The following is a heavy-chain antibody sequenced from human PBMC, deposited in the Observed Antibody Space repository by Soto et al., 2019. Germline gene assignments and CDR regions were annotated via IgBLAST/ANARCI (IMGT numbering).Heavy chain of an antibody. CDR2: ISYDGSNK. Sequence: GSLRLSCAASGFTFSSYAMHWVRQAPGKGLEWVAVISYDGSNKYYADSVKGRFTISRDNSKNTLYLQMNSLRAEDTAVYYCARDMILEWLAFVSYYGMDVWGQGTTVTVSS. CDR3: ARDMILEWLAFVSYYGMDV. V-gene: IGHV3-30-3*01. J-gene: IGHJ6*02. CDR1: GFTFSSYA. D-gene: IGHD3-3*01.